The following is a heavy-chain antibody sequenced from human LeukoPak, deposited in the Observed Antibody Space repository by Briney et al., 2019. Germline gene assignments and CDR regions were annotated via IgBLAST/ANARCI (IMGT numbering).Heavy chain of an antibody. J-gene: IGHJ4*02. V-gene: IGHV1-69*13. CDR3: AISAYTGGVFDN. Sequence: ASVKVSCKASGYTFTGYYMHWVRQAPGQGLEWMGGIIPIFGTANYAQKFQGRVTITADESTNTAYMELSSLRSDDTALYYCAISAYTGGVFDNWGQGTLVTVSS. D-gene: IGHD2-8*02. CDR1: GYTFTGYY. CDR2: IIPIFGTA.